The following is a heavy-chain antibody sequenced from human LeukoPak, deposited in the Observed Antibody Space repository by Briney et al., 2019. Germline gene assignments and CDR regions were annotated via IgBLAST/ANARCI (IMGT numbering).Heavy chain of an antibody. Sequence: SETLSFTRAVYGGSFSGYYWSWIRQPPGKGLEGIGEINHSRSTNYNPSLKSRVTISVDTSKNQFSLKLSSVTAADTAVYYCARGPRHPVWGSYRSLYYFDYWGQGTLVTVSS. D-gene: IGHD3-16*02. J-gene: IGHJ4*02. CDR2: INHSRST. V-gene: IGHV4-34*01. CDR1: GGSFSGYY. CDR3: ARGPRHPVWGSYRSLYYFDY.